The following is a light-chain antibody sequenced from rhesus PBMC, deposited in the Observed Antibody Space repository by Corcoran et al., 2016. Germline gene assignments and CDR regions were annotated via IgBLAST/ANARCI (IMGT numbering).Light chain of an antibody. Sequence: QSALTQPPSVSKSLGQSVTISCTGTSSDIGSYNDVSWYQHLPGTVPRLLIYDVRKRPSGVSDHFSGSKSGNTASLTISGLQAEDDADYYCCSYRTGSTFIFGGGTRLTVL. V-gene: IGLV2S9*01. J-gene: IGLJ1*01. CDR2: DVR. CDR1: SSDIGSYND. CDR3: CSYRTGSTFI.